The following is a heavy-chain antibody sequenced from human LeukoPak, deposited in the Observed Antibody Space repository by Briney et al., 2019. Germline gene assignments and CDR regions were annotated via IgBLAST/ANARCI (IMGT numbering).Heavy chain of an antibody. Sequence: SETLSLTCTVSGYSISSGYYWGWIRQPPGKGLECIGSIYHSGSTYYNPSLKSRVTISVDTSKNQFSLKLSSVTAADTAVYYCARLVNGSDYVWGSYRSGIFDIWGQGTMVTVSS. V-gene: IGHV4-38-2*02. J-gene: IGHJ3*02. D-gene: IGHD3-16*02. CDR1: GYSISSGYY. CDR2: IYHSGST. CDR3: ARLVNGSDYVWGSYRSGIFDI.